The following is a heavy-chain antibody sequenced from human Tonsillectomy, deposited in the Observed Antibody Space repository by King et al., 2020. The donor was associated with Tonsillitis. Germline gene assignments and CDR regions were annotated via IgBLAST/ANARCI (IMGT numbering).Heavy chain of an antibody. J-gene: IGHJ4*02. Sequence: VTLKESGPALVKPTQTLTLTCTFSGFSLTTSGICVSWIRQPPGKALEWLARIDWDDDKFYSTSLKTRLTISKGTSRNQVVLTMTNVDPVDTATYYCARKIGGTYYDYWGRGPLVTVSS. V-gene: IGHV2-70*04. CDR2: IDWDDDK. D-gene: IGHD1-26*01. CDR1: GFSLTTSGIC. CDR3: ARKIGGTYYDY.